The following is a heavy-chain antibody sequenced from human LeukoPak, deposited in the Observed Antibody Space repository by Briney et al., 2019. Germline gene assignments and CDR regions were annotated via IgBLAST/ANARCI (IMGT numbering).Heavy chain of an antibody. Sequence: ASVKVSCKASGYTFTSYDINWVRQATGQGLEWMGWVNPNSGNTGYAQKFQGRVTMTRDTSMNTAYMELSSLRSEDTAVYYCAREFRVVAPTQGDDYWGQGTLVTVSS. CDR2: VNPNSGNT. CDR3: AREFRVVAPTQGDDY. V-gene: IGHV1-8*01. J-gene: IGHJ4*02. D-gene: IGHD2-21*01. CDR1: GYTFTSYD.